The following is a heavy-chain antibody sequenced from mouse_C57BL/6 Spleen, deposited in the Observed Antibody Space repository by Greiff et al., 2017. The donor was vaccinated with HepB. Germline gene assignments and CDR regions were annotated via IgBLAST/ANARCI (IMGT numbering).Heavy chain of an antibody. V-gene: IGHV1-76*01. Sequence: VMLVESGAELVRPGASVKLSCKASGYTFTDYYINWVKQRPGQGLEWIARIYPGSGNTYYNEKFKGKATLTAEKSSSTAYMQLSSLTSEDSAVYFCARDYYGSSPYWYFDVWGTGTTVTVSS. CDR3: ARDYYGSSPYWYFDV. D-gene: IGHD1-1*01. J-gene: IGHJ1*03. CDR1: GYTFTDYY. CDR2: IYPGSGNT.